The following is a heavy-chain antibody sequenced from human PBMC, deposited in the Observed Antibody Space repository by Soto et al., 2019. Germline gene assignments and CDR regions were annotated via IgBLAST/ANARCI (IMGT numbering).Heavy chain of an antibody. D-gene: IGHD3-22*01. J-gene: IGHJ4*02. CDR2: IYYSGST. Sequence: SETLSLTCTVSGGSISSGDYYWSWIRQPPGKGLEWIGNIYYSGSTYYNPSLKSRVTISVDTSKNQFSLKLTSVTAADTAVYYCARVRRYYDSSGYYYFSNFHYWGQGTLVTVSS. V-gene: IGHV4-30-4*01. CDR1: GGSISSGDYY. CDR3: ARVRRYYDSSGYYYFSNFHY.